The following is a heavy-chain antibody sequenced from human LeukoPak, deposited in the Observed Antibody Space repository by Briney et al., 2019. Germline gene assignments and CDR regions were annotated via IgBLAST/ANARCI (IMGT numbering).Heavy chain of an antibody. CDR2: DCCSGNT. Sequence: SGTLSLTCTVSGGSLSNSSYHWGWLRQPPGKGLEGIGSDCCSGNTYYNPFLKSRITLSVNTSQNLFLLTLSSVTAADTAVYYCARSLRFLEWFPHDAFDIWGEGTMVTDSS. V-gene: IGHV4-39*07. CDR1: GGSLSNSSYH. D-gene: IGHD3-3*01. J-gene: IGHJ3*02. CDR3: ARSLRFLEWFPHDAFDI.